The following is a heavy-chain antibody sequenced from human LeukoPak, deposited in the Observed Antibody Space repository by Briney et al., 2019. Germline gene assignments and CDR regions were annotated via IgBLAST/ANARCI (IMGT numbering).Heavy chain of an antibody. CDR1: GFTVSSNY. J-gene: IGHJ4*02. D-gene: IGHD2-2*01. Sequence: GGSLRLSCAASGFTVSSNYMSWVRQAPGKGLEWVSVIYSGGSTYYADSVKGRFTMSRDNSKNTLYLQMDSLRAEDTAVYYCARHRGYCSSTSCYPYYFGYWGQGTLVTVSS. CDR2: IYSGGST. CDR3: ARHRGYCSSTSCYPYYFGY. V-gene: IGHV3-66*04.